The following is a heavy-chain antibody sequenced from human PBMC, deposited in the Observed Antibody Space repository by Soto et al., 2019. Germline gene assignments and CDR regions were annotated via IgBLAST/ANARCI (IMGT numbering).Heavy chain of an antibody. V-gene: IGHV4-39*01. Sequence: SETLSLSCTVSGGSISSSSYYWGWIRQPPGKGLEWIGSIYYSGSTYYNPSLKSRVTISVDTSKNQFSLKLSSVTAADTAVYFCARQGPVGATVDYWGQGTLVTVSS. J-gene: IGHJ4*02. CDR2: IYYSGST. CDR1: GGSISSSSYY. D-gene: IGHD1-26*01. CDR3: ARQGPVGATVDY.